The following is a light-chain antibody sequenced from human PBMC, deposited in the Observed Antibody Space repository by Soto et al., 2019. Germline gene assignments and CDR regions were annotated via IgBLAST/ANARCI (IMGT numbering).Light chain of an antibody. CDR1: QSVSSNH. J-gene: IGKJ4*01. CDR3: QQYGSSPA. V-gene: IGKV3-20*01. Sequence: EIVLTQSPGTLFLSTGERATLSCRASQSVSSNHLAWYQQKPGQAPRHLINGASSRATGIPDRFSGSGSGTDFTLTINRLEPEDFAVYYCQQYGSSPAFGGGTKVEIK. CDR2: GAS.